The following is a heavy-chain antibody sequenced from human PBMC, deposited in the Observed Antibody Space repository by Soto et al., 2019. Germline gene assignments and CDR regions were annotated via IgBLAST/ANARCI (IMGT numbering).Heavy chain of an antibody. J-gene: IGHJ3*02. CDR2: IYYSGST. D-gene: IGHD1-1*01. CDR1: GGSISGYY. V-gene: IGHV4-59*08. Sequence: SETLSLTCTVSGGSISGYYWSWIRQPPGKGLEWIGYIYYSGSTQYNPSLKSRVSMSADTSKNQFSLKLSSVTAADTAVYYCARAYWNGGLGAFDIWGQGTMVTVSS. CDR3: ARAYWNGGLGAFDI.